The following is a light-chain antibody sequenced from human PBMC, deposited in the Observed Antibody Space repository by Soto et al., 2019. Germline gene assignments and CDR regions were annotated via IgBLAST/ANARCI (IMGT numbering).Light chain of an antibody. CDR3: LQGTRWPPT. V-gene: IGKV2-30*01. CDR2: RAS. J-gene: IGKJ1*01. Sequence: DVVMTQSPLSLPVTLGQSASISCRSSQSIVYSDGTAYLSWFQQRPGQSPRRLIYRASNRECGVPERFSGSGSGTDFTLQISRVEADDVGIYYCLQGTRWPPTFGQGTKV. CDR1: QSIVYSDGTAY.